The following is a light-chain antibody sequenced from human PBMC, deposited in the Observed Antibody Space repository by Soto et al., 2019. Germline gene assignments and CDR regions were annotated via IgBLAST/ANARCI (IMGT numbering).Light chain of an antibody. J-gene: IGKJ1*01. CDR1: QSVSTY. CDR3: QQSYGIPRT. V-gene: IGKV1-39*01. CDR2: AAS. Sequence: DIQMTQSPSSLSASVGDRVTITCRASQSVSTYFNWYQQKPGKAPNLLIYAASNLQSGVPSRFSGTGSGTDFTLTISSLQPEDSATYYCQQSYGIPRTFGQGTKVESK.